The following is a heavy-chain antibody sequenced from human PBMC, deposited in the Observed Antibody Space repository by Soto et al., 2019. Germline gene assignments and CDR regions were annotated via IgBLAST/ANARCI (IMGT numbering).Heavy chain of an antibody. V-gene: IGHV1-69*13. Sequence: SVKVSCKASGGTFSSYAISWVRQAPGQGLEWMGGIIPIFGTANYAQKFQGRVTITADESTSTAYMELSSLRSEDTAVYYCARDIGDCSSTSCYTHGYYYYYGMDVWGQGTTVTVSS. D-gene: IGHD2-2*02. J-gene: IGHJ6*02. CDR3: ARDIGDCSSTSCYTHGYYYYYGMDV. CDR2: IIPIFGTA. CDR1: GGTFSSYA.